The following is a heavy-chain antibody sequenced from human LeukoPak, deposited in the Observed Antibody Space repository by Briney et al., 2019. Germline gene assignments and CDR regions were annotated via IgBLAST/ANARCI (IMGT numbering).Heavy chain of an antibody. Sequence: GSLRLSCAASGFTFSSYAMHWVRQAPGKVLEWVAVISYDGSNKYYADSVKGRFTISRDNSKNTLYLQMNSLRAEDTAVYYYARGRGELDYCGQGTLVTVSS. CDR2: ISYDGSNK. CDR3: ARGRGELDY. V-gene: IGHV3-30-3*01. CDR1: GFTFSSYA. J-gene: IGHJ4*02. D-gene: IGHD1-26*01.